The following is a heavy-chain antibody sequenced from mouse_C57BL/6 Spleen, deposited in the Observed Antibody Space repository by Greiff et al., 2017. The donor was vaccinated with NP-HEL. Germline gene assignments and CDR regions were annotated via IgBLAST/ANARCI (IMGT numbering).Heavy chain of an antibody. CDR2: INPNNGGT. Sequence: EVQLQQSGPELVKPGASVKMSCKASGYTFTDYNMHWVKQSHGKSLEWIGYINPNNGGTSYNQKFKGKATLTVNKSSSTAYMELRSLTSEDSAVYYCASIYYYGSNYAMDYWGQGTSVTVSS. CDR3: ASIYYYGSNYAMDY. V-gene: IGHV1-22*01. J-gene: IGHJ4*01. D-gene: IGHD1-1*01. CDR1: GYTFTDYN.